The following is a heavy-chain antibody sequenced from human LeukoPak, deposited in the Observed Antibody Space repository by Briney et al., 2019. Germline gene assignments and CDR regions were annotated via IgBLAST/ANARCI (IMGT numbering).Heavy chain of an antibody. D-gene: IGHD2-2*02. CDR3: ARGQTTKYCSSTSCYRSGWHY. CDR2: INHSGST. CDR1: GGSFSGYY. Sequence: SETLSLTCAVYGGSFSGYYWSWIRQPPGKGLEWIGEINHSGSTNYNPSLKSRVTISVDTSKNQFSLKLSSVTAADTAVYYCARGQTTKYCSSTSCYRSGWHYWGQGTLVTVSS. J-gene: IGHJ4*02. V-gene: IGHV4-34*01.